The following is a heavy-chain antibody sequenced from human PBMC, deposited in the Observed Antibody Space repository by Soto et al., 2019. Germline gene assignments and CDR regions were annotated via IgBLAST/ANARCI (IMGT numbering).Heavy chain of an antibody. V-gene: IGHV3-23*01. CDR1: GFTFNIYA. J-gene: IGHJ4*02. CDR3: ASVHNTSRSFDY. CDR2: TGATGRTT. Sequence: GGSLRLSCAASGFTFNIYAMTWVRQAPGKGLEWVSTTGATGRTTYYADSVKGRFTVSRDNSKNTLDLQMSNLRAEDTAVYYCASVHNTSRSFDYWGQGTLVTVSS. D-gene: IGHD1-20*01.